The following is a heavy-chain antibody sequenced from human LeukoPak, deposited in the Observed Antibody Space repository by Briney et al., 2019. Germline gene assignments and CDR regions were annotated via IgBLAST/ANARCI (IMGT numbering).Heavy chain of an antibody. V-gene: IGHV5-51*01. Sequence: GASLKISCEGACSIVTNDLIGGGRPLAGKRLELMGIIYPVDSDTRYSPSLQGQVTISADKSISTAYLQWSSLKASDTAIYYCARLLWFGDSPNAFDIWGQGTMVTVSS. CDR2: IYPVDSDT. CDR3: ARLLWFGDSPNAFDI. J-gene: IGHJ3*02. D-gene: IGHD3-10*01. CDR1: CSIVTNDL.